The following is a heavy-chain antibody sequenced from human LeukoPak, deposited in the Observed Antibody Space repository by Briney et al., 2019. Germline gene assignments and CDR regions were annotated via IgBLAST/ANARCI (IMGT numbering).Heavy chain of an antibody. CDR2: IYYSGST. D-gene: IGHD6-13*01. CDR3: AREDIAAAGPHNWFDP. V-gene: IGHV4-4*02. J-gene: IGHJ5*02. Sequence: SGTLSLTCAVSGGSLSSTNWWSWVRQPPGKGLEWIGQIYYSGSTSYNPSLKSRVTISVDTSKNQFSLKLSSVTAADTAVYYCAREDIAAAGPHNWFDPWGQGTLVTVSS. CDR1: GGSLSSTNW.